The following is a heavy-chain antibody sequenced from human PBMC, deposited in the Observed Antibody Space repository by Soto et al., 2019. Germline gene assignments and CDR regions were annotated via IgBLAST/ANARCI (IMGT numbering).Heavy chain of an antibody. CDR3: ARSGFEGVRTSRDYYYYGMDV. CDR1: GGSIISSRYY. CDR2: IYYSGST. V-gene: IGHV4-39*01. J-gene: IGHJ6*02. D-gene: IGHD5-12*01. Sequence: SDNLSLTCTVSGGSIISSRYYWGWIRQPPGKGLEWIGSIYYSGSTYYNPSLKSRVTISVDTSKNQFSLKLSSVTAADTAVYYCARSGFEGVRTSRDYYYYGMDVWGQGTTVT.